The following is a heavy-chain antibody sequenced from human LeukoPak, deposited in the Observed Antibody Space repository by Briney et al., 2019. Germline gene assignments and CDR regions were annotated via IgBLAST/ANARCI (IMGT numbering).Heavy chain of an antibody. D-gene: IGHD6-19*01. Sequence: SVKVSCKASGGTFSSYAISWVRQAPGQGLEWMGGIIPIFGTANYAQKFQGRVTITADESTSTAYMELSSLRSDDTAVYYCARHDAYSSGCFGYWGQGTLVTVSS. CDR2: IIPIFGTA. CDR3: ARHDAYSSGCFGY. V-gene: IGHV1-69*13. CDR1: GGTFSSYA. J-gene: IGHJ4*02.